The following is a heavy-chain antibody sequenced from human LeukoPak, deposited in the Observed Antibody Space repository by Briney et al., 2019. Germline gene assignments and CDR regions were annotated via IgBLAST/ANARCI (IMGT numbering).Heavy chain of an antibody. D-gene: IGHD2-21*02. CDR1: GGSISSYY. J-gene: IGHJ5*02. Sequence: PSETLSLTCTVSGGSISSYYWSWIRQPPGKGLEWIGYIYYSGSNNYNRSLKSRVTISVDTSKNQFSLKLSSVTAADTAVYYCARGSGATEFDPWGQGTLVTVSS. CDR3: ARGSGATEFDP. V-gene: IGHV4-59*01. CDR2: IYYSGSN.